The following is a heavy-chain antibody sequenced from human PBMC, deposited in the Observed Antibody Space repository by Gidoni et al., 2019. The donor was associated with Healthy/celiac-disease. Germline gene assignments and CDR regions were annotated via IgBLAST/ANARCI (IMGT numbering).Heavy chain of an antibody. Sequence: EVQLVESGGGLVQPGGSLRLSCAASGFTFSRYWMPWVRQAPGKGLVWVSRINSDGSSTSYADSVKGRFTISRDNAKNTLYLQMNSLRAEDTAVYYCARDLEDIVVVPAAIDYYYYYGMDVWGQGTTVTVSS. D-gene: IGHD2-2*02. V-gene: IGHV3-74*01. J-gene: IGHJ6*02. CDR3: ARDLEDIVVVPAAIDYYYYYGMDV. CDR2: INSDGSST. CDR1: GFTFSRYW.